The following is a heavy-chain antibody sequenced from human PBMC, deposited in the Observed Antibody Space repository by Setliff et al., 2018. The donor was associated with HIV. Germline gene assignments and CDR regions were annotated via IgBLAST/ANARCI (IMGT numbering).Heavy chain of an antibody. V-gene: IGHV1-2*02. CDR2: INPKSGGT. CDR1: GYTFTGYY. J-gene: IGHJ4*02. Sequence: GASVKVSCKTSGYTFTGYYMHWVRQAPGQGLEWMGWINPKSGGTKYAQKFQARVTMTRDTSISTAYMELSRLRFDDTAVYYCARGASSYDYGDYRVLVYWGQGSLVTVS. D-gene: IGHD4-17*01. CDR3: ARGASSYDYGDYRVLVY.